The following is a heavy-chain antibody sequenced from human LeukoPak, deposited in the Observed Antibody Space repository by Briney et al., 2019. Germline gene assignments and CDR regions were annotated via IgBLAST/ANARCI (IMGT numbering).Heavy chain of an antibody. D-gene: IGHD3-22*01. V-gene: IGHV1-18*01. CDR2: ISAYNGNT. CDR1: GYTFTSYG. CDR3: ARDNYYDSSRYFDY. J-gene: IGHJ4*02. Sequence: GASVKVSFKASGYTFTSYGISWVRQAPGQGLEWMGWISAYNGNTNYAQKLQGRVTMTTDTSTSTAYMELRSLRSDDTAVYYCARDNYYDSSRYFDYWGQGTLVTVSS.